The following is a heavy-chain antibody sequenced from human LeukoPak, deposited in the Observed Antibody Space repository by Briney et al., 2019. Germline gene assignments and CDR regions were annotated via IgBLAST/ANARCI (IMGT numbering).Heavy chain of an antibody. V-gene: IGHV3-7*01. CDR3: AREVDRSFGY. J-gene: IGHJ4*02. Sequence: GGSLRLSCAASGFTFSSYSMNWVRQAPGKGPEWVANINQESSEKYYVDSVRGRFTISRDNAKNSLSLQMNSLRVEDTAVYYCAREVDRSFGYWGQGNVVAVSS. D-gene: IGHD2-15*01. CDR2: INQESSEK. CDR1: GFTFSSYS.